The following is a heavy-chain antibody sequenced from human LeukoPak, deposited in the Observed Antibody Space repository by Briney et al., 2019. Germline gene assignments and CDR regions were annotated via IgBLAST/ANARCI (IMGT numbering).Heavy chain of an antibody. J-gene: IGHJ4*02. CDR1: GGTFSSYA. CDR3: ARDQAAAGLDY. Sequence: GASVKVSCKASGGTFSSYAISWVRQAPGQGLEWMGIINPSGGSTSYAQKFQGRVTMTRDMSTSTVYMELSSLRSEDTAVYYCARDQAAAGLDYWGQGTLVTVSS. CDR2: INPSGGST. V-gene: IGHV1-46*01. D-gene: IGHD6-13*01.